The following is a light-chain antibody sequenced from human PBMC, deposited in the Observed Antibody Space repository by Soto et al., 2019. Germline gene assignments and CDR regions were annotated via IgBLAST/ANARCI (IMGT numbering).Light chain of an antibody. J-gene: IGLJ2*01. CDR3: QSYDSRLSGYVV. Sequence: HSVLTQPPSVSGAPGQRVTISCTGSSSNIGAGYDVHWYQQLPGTAPKLLIYGNSNRPSGVPDRFSGSKSGTSASLAITGLQAEDEAHYYCQSYDSRLSGYVVFGGGTKLTVL. CDR1: SSNIGAGYD. V-gene: IGLV1-40*01. CDR2: GNS.